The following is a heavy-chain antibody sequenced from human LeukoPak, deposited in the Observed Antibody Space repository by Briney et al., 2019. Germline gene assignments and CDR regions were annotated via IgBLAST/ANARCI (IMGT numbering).Heavy chain of an antibody. J-gene: IGHJ4*02. V-gene: IGHV4-59*01. CDR1: GGAISTYY. CDR2: MYYTGRT. D-gene: IGHD3/OR15-3a*01. CDR3: ARGGTGYFNFDY. Sequence: SETLSLTCTVSGGAISTYYWSWIRQPPGQGLEWIGFMYYTGRTNYNPSLKSRATISVDTSKNQFSLKVSSVTAADTAVYYCARGGTGYFNFDYWGQGTLVTVPP.